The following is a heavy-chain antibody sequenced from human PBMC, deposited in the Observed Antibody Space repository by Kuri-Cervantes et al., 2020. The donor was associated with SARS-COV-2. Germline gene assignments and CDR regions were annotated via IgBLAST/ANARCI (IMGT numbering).Heavy chain of an antibody. CDR1: GGSISSYY. D-gene: IGHD2-15*01. CDR2: IYYSGST. CDR3: ARHPSVVPAAPS. Sequence: SETLSLTCTVSGGSISSYYWSWIRQPPGKGLEWIGYIYYSGSTNYNPSLKSRVTISVGTSKNQFSLRLSSVTAADTAVYYCARHPSVVPAAPSWGQGALVTVSS. J-gene: IGHJ5*02. V-gene: IGHV4-59*08.